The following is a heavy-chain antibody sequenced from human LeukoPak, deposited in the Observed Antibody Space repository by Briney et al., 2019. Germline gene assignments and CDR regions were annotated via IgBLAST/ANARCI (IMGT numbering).Heavy chain of an antibody. CDR3: ATELQQLVNPLAFDY. J-gene: IGHJ4*02. CDR1: GYTLTELS. D-gene: IGHD6-13*01. Sequence: ASVKVSCKVSGYTLTELSMHWVRQAPGKGLEWMGGFDPEDGETIYAQKFQGRVTMTGDTSTDTAYMELSSLRSEDTAVYYCATELQQLVNPLAFDYWGQGTLVTVSS. V-gene: IGHV1-24*01. CDR2: FDPEDGET.